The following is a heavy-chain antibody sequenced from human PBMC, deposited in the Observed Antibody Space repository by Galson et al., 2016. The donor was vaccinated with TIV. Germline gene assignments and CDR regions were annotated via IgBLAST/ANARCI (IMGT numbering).Heavy chain of an antibody. J-gene: IGHJ6*02. D-gene: IGHD2-8*02. V-gene: IGHV3-21*01. CDR2: ISNSGDYI. CDR3: ARIIGYWVGYYSMDV. Sequence: SLRLSCAASGFTFSGHGMNWVRQAPGKGLEWVSSISNSGDYIYYSDSIKGRFTISRDNAKKSLYLQMHSLRAEDTAVYYCARIIGYWVGYYSMDVWGQGTTVTVSS. CDR1: GFTFSGHG.